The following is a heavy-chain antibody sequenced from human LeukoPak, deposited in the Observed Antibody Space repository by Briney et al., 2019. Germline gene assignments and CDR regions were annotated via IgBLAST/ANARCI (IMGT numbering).Heavy chain of an antibody. CDR1: GFTFSSYA. CDR2: ISASGGST. CDR3: ASSSTWRSWFDP. V-gene: IGHV3-23*01. Sequence: GGSLRLSCAASGFTFSSYAMSWVRQAPGKGLEWVSAISASGGSTYYADSVKGRFTISRDNSKNMLYLQMNSLRAEDTAVYFCASSSTWRSWFDPWGQGTLVTVSS. J-gene: IGHJ5*02. D-gene: IGHD6-13*01.